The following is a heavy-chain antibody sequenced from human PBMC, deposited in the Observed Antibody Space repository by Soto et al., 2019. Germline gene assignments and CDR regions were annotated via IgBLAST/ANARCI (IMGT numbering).Heavy chain of an antibody. Sequence: SVKVSCKAFGGTFSSYAISWVRQAPGQGLEWMGGIIPIFGTANYAQKFQGRVTITADESTSTAYMELSSLRSEDTAVYYCAREGYYGAFSCGMDVWGQGTTVTVSS. D-gene: IGHD3-10*01. CDR3: AREGYYGAFSCGMDV. V-gene: IGHV1-69*13. CDR1: GGTFSSYA. CDR2: IIPIFGTA. J-gene: IGHJ6*02.